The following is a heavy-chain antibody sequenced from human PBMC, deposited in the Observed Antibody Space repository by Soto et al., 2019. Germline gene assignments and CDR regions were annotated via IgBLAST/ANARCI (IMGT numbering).Heavy chain of an antibody. CDR3: ARVDYDYVWGSYRPNWFDP. CDR2: IYYSGST. J-gene: IGHJ5*02. D-gene: IGHD3-16*02. CDR1: GGSISSGDYY. V-gene: IGHV4-30-4*01. Sequence: PSETLSLTCTVSGGSISSGDYYWSWIRQPPGKGLEWIGYIYYSGSTYYNPSLKSRVTISVDTSKNQFSLKLSSVTAADTAVYYCARVDYDYVWGSYRPNWFDPWGQGTLVTVSS.